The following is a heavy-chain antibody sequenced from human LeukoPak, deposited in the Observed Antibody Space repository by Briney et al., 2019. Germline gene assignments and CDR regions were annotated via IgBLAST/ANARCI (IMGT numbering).Heavy chain of an antibody. D-gene: IGHD2-15*01. J-gene: IGHJ4*02. CDR1: GGSLVNNIYY. Sequence: SESLSLICTVSGGSLVNNIYYWGWIRQPPGKGLEWVRNIYYSGSTYYNPSLKRRVTISVDTSKNHFSLKLNSVTAADTAVYYCARLGCSPGSCYFDHWGQGTLVTVSS. V-gene: IGHV4-39*02. CDR2: IYYSGST. CDR3: ARLGCSPGSCYFDH.